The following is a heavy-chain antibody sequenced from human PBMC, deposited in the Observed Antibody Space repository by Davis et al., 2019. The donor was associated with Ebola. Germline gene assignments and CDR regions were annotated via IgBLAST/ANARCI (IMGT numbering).Heavy chain of an antibody. V-gene: IGHV1-69*13. D-gene: IGHD3-3*01. CDR2: IIPRFGRG. CDR1: GGTFSSYA. Sequence: AASVTVSCKASGGTFSSYAISWVRQAPGQGLEWMGAIIPRFGRGYYAHKFQGRVTITADEFTSTVYMELSSLRSDDTAVYYCAKSGLSFGVVKYHYGMDVWGKGTTVTVSS. CDR3: AKSGLSFGVVKYHYGMDV. J-gene: IGHJ6*04.